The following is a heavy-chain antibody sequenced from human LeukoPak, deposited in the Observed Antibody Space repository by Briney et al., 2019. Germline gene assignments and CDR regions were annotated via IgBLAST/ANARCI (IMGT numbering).Heavy chain of an antibody. Sequence: SETLSLTCTVSGGSISSYYWSWIRQPPGKGLEWIGYIYYSGGTNYNPSLKSRVTISVDTSKNQFSLKLSSVTAADTAVYYCARGYYDFWSGYYPNWFDPWGQGTLVTVSS. D-gene: IGHD3-3*01. CDR2: IYYSGGT. V-gene: IGHV4-59*01. CDR1: GGSISSYY. CDR3: ARGYYDFWSGYYPNWFDP. J-gene: IGHJ5*02.